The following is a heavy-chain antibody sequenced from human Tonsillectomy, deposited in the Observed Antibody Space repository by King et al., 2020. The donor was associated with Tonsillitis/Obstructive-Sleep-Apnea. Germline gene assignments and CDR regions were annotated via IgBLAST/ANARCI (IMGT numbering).Heavy chain of an antibody. CDR1: SSGGYS. Sequence: SSGGYSWSWLRQHPGKGLEWIGYIYYSGSTYYTPSLKSRVTISVDTSKNQFSLKLSSVTAADTAVYYCARLGNWGYDILTGLDYWGQGTLVTVSS. J-gene: IGHJ4*02. CDR2: IYYSGST. D-gene: IGHD3-9*01. CDR3: ARLGNWGYDILTGLDY. V-gene: IGHV4-31*02.